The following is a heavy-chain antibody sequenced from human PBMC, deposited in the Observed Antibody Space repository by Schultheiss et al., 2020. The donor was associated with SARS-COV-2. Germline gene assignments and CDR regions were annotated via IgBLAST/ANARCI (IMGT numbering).Heavy chain of an antibody. CDR1: GFTFSSYG. Sequence: GESLKISCAASGFTFSSYGMHWVRQAPGKGLEWVAVIWYDGSNKYYADSVKGRFTISRDSSKNTLYLQMNSLRAEDTAVYYCARGRSSVVPADLTDSWGQGTLVTVSS. CDR2: IWYDGSNK. J-gene: IGHJ5*01. CDR3: ARGRSSVVPADLTDS. V-gene: IGHV3-33*01. D-gene: IGHD2-2*01.